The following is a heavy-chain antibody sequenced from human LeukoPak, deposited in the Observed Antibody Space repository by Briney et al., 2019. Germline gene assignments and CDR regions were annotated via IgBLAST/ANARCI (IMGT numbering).Heavy chain of an antibody. D-gene: IGHD3-16*02. CDR1: GFTFSSYA. CDR3: AKDRLRLGELSCPLDY. J-gene: IGHJ4*02. Sequence: GGSLRLSCAASGFTFSSYAMNWVRQAPGKGLKWVSGISESGAITHYADSVKGRFTISRDNSKTTVFLQMNSLRAEDTAVYYCAKDRLRLGELSCPLDYWGQGTLVTVSS. CDR2: ISESGAIT. V-gene: IGHV3-23*01.